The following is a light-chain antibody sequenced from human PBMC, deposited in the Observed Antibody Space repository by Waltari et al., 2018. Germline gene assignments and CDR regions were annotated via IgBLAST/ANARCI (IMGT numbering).Light chain of an antibody. CDR2: GAL. CDR1: QSVNSDY. J-gene: IGKJ2*01. Sequence: EVVVTQSPDTLSLSPGERATLSCRASQSVNSDYLAWYQQRPGQAPRLLIYGALSRATVIPDRFSGGRSGTDFTLTINSLEPEDFAVYYCQLYGGSPLYIFGQGTKLEIK. CDR3: QLYGGSPLYI. V-gene: IGKV3-20*01.